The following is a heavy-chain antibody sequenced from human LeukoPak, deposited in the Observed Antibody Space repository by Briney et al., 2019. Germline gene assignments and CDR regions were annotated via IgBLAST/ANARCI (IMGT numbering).Heavy chain of an antibody. CDR1: GFTFTSYA. Sequence: GRSLRLSCAASGFTFTSYAMHWVRQAPGKGLEWVAVMSYDGNNKYYADSVKGRFTFSRDNSKNTLYLQMNSLRAEDTAVYYCARGGGSTIIVAFDIWGQGTVVTVSS. V-gene: IGHV3-30-3*01. J-gene: IGHJ3*02. CDR3: ARGGGSTIIVAFDI. D-gene: IGHD3-22*01. CDR2: MSYDGNNK.